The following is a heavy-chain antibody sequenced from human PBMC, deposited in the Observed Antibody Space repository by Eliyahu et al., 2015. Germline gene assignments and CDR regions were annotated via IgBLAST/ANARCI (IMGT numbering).Heavy chain of an antibody. CDR3: TTDPAALYCTNGVCYPLFYYYYGMDV. D-gene: IGHD2-8*01. V-gene: IGHV3-15*01. J-gene: IGHJ6*02. CDR1: GFTFSNAW. CDR2: IKSKTDGGTT. Sequence: EVQLVESGGGLGKPGGSLRLSCAASGFTFSNAWMSWVRQAPGKGLEWVGRIKSKTDGGTTDYAAPVKGRFTISRDDSKNTLYLQMNSLKTEDTAVYYCTTDPAALYCTNGVCYPLFYYYYGMDVWGQGTTVTVSS.